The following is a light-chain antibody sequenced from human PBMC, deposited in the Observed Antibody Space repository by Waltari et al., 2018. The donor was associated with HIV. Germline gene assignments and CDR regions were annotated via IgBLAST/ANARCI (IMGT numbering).Light chain of an antibody. CDR1: QSISGY. CDR3: QQSYSTPAT. CDR2: AAS. V-gene: IGKV1-39*01. J-gene: IGKJ2*01. Sequence: DIQMTQSPSSLSASVGDRVTITCRASQSISGYLTWYQQKPGKAPQLLIYAASSLQSGVPSRFSGSGSGTDFTLTISSLQPEDFATYYCQQSYSTPATFGQGTKLEIK.